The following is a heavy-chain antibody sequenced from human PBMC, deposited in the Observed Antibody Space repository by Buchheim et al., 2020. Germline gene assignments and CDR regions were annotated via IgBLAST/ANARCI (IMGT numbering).Heavy chain of an antibody. J-gene: IGHJ2*01. Sequence: EVQLVQSGAEVKKPGESLKISCKGSGYSFTSYWIGWVRQMPGKGLEWMGIIYPGDSDTRYSPSFQGQVTISADKSISTAYPQWSSLKASDTAMYYCARRVAAAGKVSTNWYFDLWGRGTL. V-gene: IGHV5-51*03. CDR1: GYSFTSYW. CDR2: IYPGDSDT. CDR3: ARRVAAAGKVSTNWYFDL. D-gene: IGHD6-13*01.